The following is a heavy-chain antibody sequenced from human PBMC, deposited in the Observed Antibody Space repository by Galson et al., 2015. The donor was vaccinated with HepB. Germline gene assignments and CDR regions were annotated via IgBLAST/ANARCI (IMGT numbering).Heavy chain of an antibody. J-gene: IGHJ5*01. Sequence: QSGAEVKKPGESLTISCKGSGYTFATYWINWVRQMPGKGLEWMGRIDPSDSYINYSPSFQGHVSISVDKSINTAYLHWSSLKPSDTAIYYCARPRGYSYDEGWFDSWGQGTLVTVSS. CDR1: GYTFATYW. V-gene: IGHV5-10-1*01. CDR2: IDPSDSYI. D-gene: IGHD5-18*01. CDR3: ARPRGYSYDEGWFDS.